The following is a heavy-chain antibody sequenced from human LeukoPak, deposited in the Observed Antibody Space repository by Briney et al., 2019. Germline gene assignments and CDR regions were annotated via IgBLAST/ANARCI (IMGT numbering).Heavy chain of an antibody. J-gene: IGHJ4*02. CDR1: GFSSSTYA. V-gene: IGHV3-64*01. CDR2: ITSNGGST. CDR3: ARVRWSSAFDY. Sequence: GGSLRLSCAASGFSSSTYAMHWVRQAPGKGLEYVAAITSNGGSTYYASSVKGRFTISRDNSKNTLYLQMGSLRAEDMAVYYCARVRWSSAFDYWGQGTLVTVSS. D-gene: IGHD1-26*01.